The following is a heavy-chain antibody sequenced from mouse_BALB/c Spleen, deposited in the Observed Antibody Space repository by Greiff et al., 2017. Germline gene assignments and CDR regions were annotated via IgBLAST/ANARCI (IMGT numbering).Heavy chain of an antibody. Sequence: VQLQQPGAELVKPGASVKLSCKASGYTFTSYWMHWVKQRPGQGLEWIGEIDPSDSYTNYNQKFKGKATLTVDKSSSTAYMQLRSLTSEDTAVYYCARKTTAWDYYAMDYWGQGTSVTVSS. J-gene: IGHJ4*01. V-gene: IGHV1-69*02. CDR1: GYTFTSYW. CDR2: IDPSDSYT. CDR3: ARKTTAWDYYAMDY. D-gene: IGHD1-2*01.